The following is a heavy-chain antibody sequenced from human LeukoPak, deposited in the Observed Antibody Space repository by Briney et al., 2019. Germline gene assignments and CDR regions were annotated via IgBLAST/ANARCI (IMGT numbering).Heavy chain of an antibody. CDR3: AKNLGGLLYYFDY. CDR1: GFTFSSYS. D-gene: IGHD2-15*01. Sequence: GGSLRLSCAASGFTFSSYSMNWVRQAPGKGLEWVSSISSSSSYIYYADSVKGRFTISRDNAKNSLYLQMNSLRAEDTAVYYCAKNLGGLLYYFDYWGQGTLVTVSS. J-gene: IGHJ4*02. V-gene: IGHV3-21*01. CDR2: ISSSSSYI.